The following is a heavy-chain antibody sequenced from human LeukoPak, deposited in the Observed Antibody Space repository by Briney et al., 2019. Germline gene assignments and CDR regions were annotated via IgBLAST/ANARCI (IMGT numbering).Heavy chain of an antibody. Sequence: ASVKVSCKASGYTLTGYYMHWVRQAPGQGLEWMGWINPNSGGTNYAQKFQGRVTITRDTSASTAYMELSSLRSEDTAVYYCAREAYSSSSIDYWGQGTLVTVSS. CDR2: INPNSGGT. CDR1: GYTLTGYY. CDR3: AREAYSSSSIDY. J-gene: IGHJ4*02. V-gene: IGHV1-2*02. D-gene: IGHD6-13*01.